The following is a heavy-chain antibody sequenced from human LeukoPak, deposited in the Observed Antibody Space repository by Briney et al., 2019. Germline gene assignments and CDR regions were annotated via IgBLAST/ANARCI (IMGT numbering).Heavy chain of an antibody. CDR2: VSYSGST. V-gene: IGHV4-59*08. CDR3: ARTHARDYYYRMDV. Sequence: SETLSLTCTVSGGSISSYYWSWIRQPPGKGLEWIGYVSYSGSTNYNPSLQSRVTISLDTSKNQFSLKLTSVTAADPAISSCARTHARDYYYRMDVWGQGTTVTVSS. CDR1: GGSISSYY. J-gene: IGHJ6*02.